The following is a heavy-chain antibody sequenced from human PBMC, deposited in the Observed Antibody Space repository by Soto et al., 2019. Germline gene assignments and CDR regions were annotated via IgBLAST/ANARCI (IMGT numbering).Heavy chain of an antibody. V-gene: IGHV3-48*03. CDR3: ARVSVSSGWSTSYYFDY. J-gene: IGHJ4*02. Sequence: EVQLVESGGGLVQPGGSLRLSCAASGFTFSSYEMNWVRQAPGKGLEWVSYLSSSGSAIYYADSVKGRFTISRDNAKNSPDPQMNSLRAEDTAVYYCARVSVSSGWSTSYYFDYWGQGTLVTVSS. D-gene: IGHD6-19*01. CDR1: GFTFSSYE. CDR2: LSSSGSAI.